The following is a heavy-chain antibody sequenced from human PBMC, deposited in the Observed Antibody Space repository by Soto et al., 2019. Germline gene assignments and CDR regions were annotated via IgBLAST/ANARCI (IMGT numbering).Heavy chain of an antibody. D-gene: IGHD3-16*01. Sequence: EVQLEESGGGLVQPGGSLSLSCAASGFTFSRYTMNWVRQTPGKGLEWVSYISSGSLSIYYADSVKGRFTVSRDNAKNSLFLQMNSLRDEDTAVYYCARGGSSSDNGMDVWGQGTTVTVSS. J-gene: IGHJ6*02. V-gene: IGHV3-48*02. CDR3: ARGGSSSDNGMDV. CDR2: ISSGSLSI. CDR1: GFTFSRYT.